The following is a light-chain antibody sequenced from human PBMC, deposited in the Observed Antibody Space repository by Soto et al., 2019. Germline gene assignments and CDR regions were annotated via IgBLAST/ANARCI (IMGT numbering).Light chain of an antibody. J-gene: IGKJ1*01. CDR3: MQGSHWPRT. CDR2: RIS. CDR1: QSLVFSDGNTY. V-gene: IGKV2-30*01. Sequence: DVVMTQSPLSLPVTLGQPASISCRSGQSLVFSDGNTYLSWYQQRPGQSPRRLIYRISNRDSGVPDRFGGSGSGTDFTLEISRVEAEDVGVSFCMQGSHWPRTFGQGTKVDSK.